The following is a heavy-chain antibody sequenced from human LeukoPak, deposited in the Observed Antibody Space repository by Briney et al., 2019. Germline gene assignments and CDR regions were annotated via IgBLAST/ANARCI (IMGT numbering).Heavy chain of an antibody. CDR1: GFTFSSYW. D-gene: IGHD3-22*01. CDR2: INSDGSRT. J-gene: IGHJ3*02. CDR3: ARVGSTDSPHAFDI. Sequence: GGSLRLSCAASGFTFSSYWMDWVRRAPGKGVVWGSGINSDGSRTRYAESVKGRFTISRDNAKNTLYLQMNSLRAEDTAVYYCARVGSTDSPHAFDIWGQGTMVTVSS. V-gene: IGHV3-74*01.